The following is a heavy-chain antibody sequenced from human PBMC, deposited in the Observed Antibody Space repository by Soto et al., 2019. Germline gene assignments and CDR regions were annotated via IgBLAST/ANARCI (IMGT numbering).Heavy chain of an antibody. D-gene: IGHD6-13*01. V-gene: IGHV4-59*12. CDR1: GGSISSYY. J-gene: IGHJ4*02. CDR2: IYYSGST. Sequence: PSETLSLTCTVSGGSISSYYWSWIRQPPGKGLEWIGYIYYSGSTYYNPSLKSRVTISVDTSKNQFSLKLSSVTAADTAVYYCARGQSGYSSSWLQDWGQGTLVSVSS. CDR3: ARGQSGYSSSWLQD.